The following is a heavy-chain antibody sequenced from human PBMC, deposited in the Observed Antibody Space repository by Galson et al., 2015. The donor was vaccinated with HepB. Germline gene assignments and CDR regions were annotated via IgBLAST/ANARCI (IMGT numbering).Heavy chain of an antibody. V-gene: IGHV3-11*06. CDR2: ISTSGDST. CDR1: GFNVSDSY. CDR3: AAPGVYSDYDY. J-gene: IGHJ4*02. Sequence: SLRLSCAASGFNVSDSYICWIRQAPGKGLEWISYISTSGDSTIYADSVKGRFTISKDKTKNSLYLQMDSLRAEDTAVYYCAAPGVYSDYDYWGQGTLVTVSS. D-gene: IGHD4-11*01.